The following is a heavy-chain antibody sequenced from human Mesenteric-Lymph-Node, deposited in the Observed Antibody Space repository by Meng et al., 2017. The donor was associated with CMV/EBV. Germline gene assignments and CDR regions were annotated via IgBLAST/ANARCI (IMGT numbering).Heavy chain of an antibody. D-gene: IGHD3-10*01. CDR2: IRSKAYGGTT. CDR3: TRDWAYYYGSGSYYWVYYYGMDV. J-gene: IGHJ6*02. CDR1: GFTFSSYD. V-gene: IGHV3-49*04. Sequence: GESLKISCAASGFTFSSYDMSWVRQAPGKGLEWVGFIRSKAYGGTTEYAASVKGRFTISRDDSKSIAYLQMNSLKTEDTAVYYCTRDWAYYYGSGSYYWVYYYGMDVWGQGTTVTVSS.